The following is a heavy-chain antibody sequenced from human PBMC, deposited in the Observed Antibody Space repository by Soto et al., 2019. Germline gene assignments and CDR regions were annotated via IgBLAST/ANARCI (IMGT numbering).Heavy chain of an antibody. Sequence: GDSGKICFKASGYTFTSYAMHWVRQAPGQSLEWMGWINAGNGNTKYSQKFHGRVTITRDTSASTAYMELSSLRSEDTAVYYCARDTPRPRVFTSGCPCDYWGQGTLVTVSS. V-gene: IGHV1-3*01. CDR2: INAGNGNT. CDR1: GYTFTSYA. J-gene: IGHJ4*02. CDR3: ARDTPRPRVFTSGCPCDY. D-gene: IGHD6-19*01.